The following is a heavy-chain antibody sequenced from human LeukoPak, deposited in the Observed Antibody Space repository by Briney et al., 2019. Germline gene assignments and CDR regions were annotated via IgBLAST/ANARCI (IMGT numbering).Heavy chain of an antibody. Sequence: SETLSLTCAVSGGSISSGGYSWSWIRQPPGKGLEWIGYIYYSGSSYYNPSLKSRFTISVDTSKNQFSLKPSSVTAADTAVYYCAREKIMVVDYWGQGTLVTVSS. J-gene: IGHJ4*02. D-gene: IGHD2-15*01. CDR3: AREKIMVVDY. CDR2: IYYSGSS. CDR1: GGSISSGGYS. V-gene: IGHV4-30-4*07.